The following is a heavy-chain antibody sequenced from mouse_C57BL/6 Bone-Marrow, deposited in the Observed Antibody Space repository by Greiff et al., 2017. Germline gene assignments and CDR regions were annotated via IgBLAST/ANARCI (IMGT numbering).Heavy chain of an antibody. Sequence: VQLQQPGAELVKPGASVKMSCKASGYNFTSYWITWVKQRPGQGLEWIGDIYPGSGSTNYNEKFKSKATLTVDTSSSTAYMQLCSLTSEDSAVYYCARSNYSTSWYFDVWGPGTPVTVSS. V-gene: IGHV1-55*01. J-gene: IGHJ1*01. CDR2: IYPGSGST. CDR3: ARSNYSTSWYFDV. D-gene: IGHD2-5*01. CDR1: GYNFTSYW.